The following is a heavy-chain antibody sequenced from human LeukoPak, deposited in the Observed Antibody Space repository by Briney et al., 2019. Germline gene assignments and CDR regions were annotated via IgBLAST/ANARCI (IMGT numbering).Heavy chain of an antibody. CDR1: GFTFSSYS. D-gene: IGHD3-10*01. V-gene: IGHV3-21*01. CDR2: ISSSSSYI. J-gene: IGHJ3*01. CDR3: ARDLGHYYGSGSYYC. Sequence: GGSLRLSCAASGFTFSSYSMNWVRQAPGKGLEWVSSISSSSSYIYYADSVKGRFTISRDNDKNSLYLQMNSLRAEDTAVYYCARDLGHYYGSGSYYCWGQGTMVTVSS.